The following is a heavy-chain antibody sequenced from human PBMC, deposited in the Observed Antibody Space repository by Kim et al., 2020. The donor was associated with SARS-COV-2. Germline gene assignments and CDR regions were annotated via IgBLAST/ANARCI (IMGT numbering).Heavy chain of an antibody. J-gene: IGHJ6*02. CDR3: ARGRAGVVPSPILGLGPYYYYYAMDV. CDR1: GGSFSAYS. V-gene: IGHV4-34*01. Sequence: SETLSLTCAVYGGSFSAYSWIWIRQAPGKGLEWIGEVNHSGITKYHPSLKSRVTISVDTSKNQFSLKLPSVTAADTAVFYCARGRAGVVPSPILGLGPYYYYYAMDVWGQGTTVTVS. CDR2: VNHSGIT. D-gene: IGHD3-3*01.